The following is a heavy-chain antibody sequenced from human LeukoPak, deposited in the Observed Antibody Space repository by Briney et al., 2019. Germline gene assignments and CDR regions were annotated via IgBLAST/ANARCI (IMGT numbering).Heavy chain of an antibody. J-gene: IGHJ4*02. D-gene: IGHD1-26*01. Sequence: SGPTLVNPTQTLTLTCTFSGFSLSTSGVSVGWIRQPPGKALEWLGRIDWDDDKYYNTSLKTRLTLSKDTSKNQVVLTMTNMDPLDTATYYCARVASGSFYFDYWGQGNLVTVSS. CDR2: IDWDDDK. CDR3: ARVASGSFYFDY. V-gene: IGHV2-70*11. CDR1: GFSLSTSGVS.